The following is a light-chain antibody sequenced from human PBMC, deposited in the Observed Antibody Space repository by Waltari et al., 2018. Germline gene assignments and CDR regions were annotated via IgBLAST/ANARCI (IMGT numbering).Light chain of an antibody. V-gene: IGKV1-5*03. CDR1: QSVGSW. Sequence: DIQMTQSPSTLSASVGDRVTITCRASQSVGSWLAWFQQKPGKGTKLLIYTASNLESGVPSRFSGNGAGTEFTLTISSLQPDDFATFYCQHYNAYPWTFGQGTKVEIQ. CDR2: TAS. J-gene: IGKJ1*01. CDR3: QHYNAYPWT.